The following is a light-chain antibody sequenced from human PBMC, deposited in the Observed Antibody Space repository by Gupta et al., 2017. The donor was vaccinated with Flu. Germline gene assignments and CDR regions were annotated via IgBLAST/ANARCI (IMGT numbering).Light chain of an antibody. J-gene: IGKJ5*01. CDR3: QQTDSTPKT. V-gene: IGKV1-39*01. CDR1: QSVNTC. CDR2: ATS. Sequence: DIEMTQSPSSLSASVGDRVTITCRASQSVNTCLNWYQQKPGKAPKLLVYATSSLPSGVPSRFSGSGSGTDFTLAINALQPEDFATYYCQQTDSTPKTFGQGTRMEIK.